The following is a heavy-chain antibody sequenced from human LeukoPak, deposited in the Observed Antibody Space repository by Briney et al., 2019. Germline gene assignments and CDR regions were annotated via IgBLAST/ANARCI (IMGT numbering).Heavy chain of an antibody. V-gene: IGHV1-46*01. D-gene: IGHD4-23*01. J-gene: IGHJ2*01. CDR1: GYTFTSYY. Sequence: ASVKVSCKASGYTFTSYYMHWVRQAPGQGLEWMGIINPSGGSTSYAQKFQGRVTMTRDTSTSTVYMELSSLRSEDTAVYYCARGDYVGDDDWYFDLWGRGTLVTVSS. CDR3: ARGDYVGDDDWYFDL. CDR2: INPSGGST.